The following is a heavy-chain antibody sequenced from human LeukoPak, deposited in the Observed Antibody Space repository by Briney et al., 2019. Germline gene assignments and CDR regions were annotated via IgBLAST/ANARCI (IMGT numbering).Heavy chain of an antibody. CDR1: GFTFSSYS. CDR3: ATISSGWLFDY. V-gene: IGHV3-21*01. CDR2: ISSISSYI. J-gene: IGHJ4*02. D-gene: IGHD6-19*01. Sequence: GGSLRLSCAASGFTFSSYSMNWVRQAPGKGLEWVSSISSISSYIYYADSVKGRFTISRDNAKNSLYLQMNSLRAEDTAVYYCATISSGWLFDYWGQETLATVSS.